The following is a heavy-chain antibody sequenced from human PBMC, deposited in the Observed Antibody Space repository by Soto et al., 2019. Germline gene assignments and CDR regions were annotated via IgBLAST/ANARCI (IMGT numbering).Heavy chain of an antibody. V-gene: IGHV4-59*01. D-gene: IGHD3-10*01. CDR2: IYYLGST. CDR1: GGSMSEYF. Sequence: SETLSLTCSVSGGSMSEYFWSWIRQSPGKGLEWIGYIYYLGSTDYNPSLKSRVTISVDTSKRQFSLRLTSVTAADTAVYYCARDGYDGSGSPYPDYWGPGTQVTVSS. J-gene: IGHJ4*02. CDR3: ARDGYDGSGSPYPDY.